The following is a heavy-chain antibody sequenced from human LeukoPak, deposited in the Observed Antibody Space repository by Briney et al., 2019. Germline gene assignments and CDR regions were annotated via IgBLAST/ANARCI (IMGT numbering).Heavy chain of an antibody. Sequence: ASVKVSCKASGYTFTSYGISWVRQPPGQGLEWMGWISAYNGDTNYAQKLQGRVTMTTDTSTTTVYMELRSLRSDDTAMYFCARATAGDVDYWGQGTLVTVSS. CDR3: ARATAGDVDY. D-gene: IGHD3-16*01. CDR2: ISAYNGDT. V-gene: IGHV1-18*04. J-gene: IGHJ4*02. CDR1: GYTFTSYG.